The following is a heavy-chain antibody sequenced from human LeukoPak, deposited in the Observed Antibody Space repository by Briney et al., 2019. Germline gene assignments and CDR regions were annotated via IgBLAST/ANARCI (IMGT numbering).Heavy chain of an antibody. CDR2: ISSSGSTI. V-gene: IGHV3-48*03. D-gene: IGHD3-22*01. CDR1: GFTFSSYE. Sequence: GGSLRLSCAASGFTFSSYEMTWIRQAPGKGLEWVSYISSSGSTIYYPDSVKGRFTISRDNAKNSLYLQMNSLRAEDTAVYYCARRANYYDSSAYYIIDYWGQGTLVTVSS. CDR3: ARRANYYDSSAYYIIDY. J-gene: IGHJ4*02.